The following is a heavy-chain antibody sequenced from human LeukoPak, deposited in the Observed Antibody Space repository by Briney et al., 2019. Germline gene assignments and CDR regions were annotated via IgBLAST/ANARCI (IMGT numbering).Heavy chain of an antibody. J-gene: IGHJ4*02. D-gene: IGHD3-22*01. CDR2: ISSNGRRK. CDR1: GFNLNMYA. CDR3: ARQEARDYYYEGLDY. V-gene: IGHV3-30*04. Sequence: PGGSLRLSCVASGFNLNMYAIYCVRQALGEGLWWVALISSNGRRKDYADSVKGRFTIDRDNSKNTEYLQMNSLRPDDTAIYFCARQEARDYYYEGLDYWGQGNLVTVSS.